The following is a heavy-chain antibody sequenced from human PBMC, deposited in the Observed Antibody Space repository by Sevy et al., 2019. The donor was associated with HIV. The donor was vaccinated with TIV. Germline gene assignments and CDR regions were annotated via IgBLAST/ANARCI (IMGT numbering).Heavy chain of an antibody. CDR2: ISSSSSYI. V-gene: IGHV3-21*01. J-gene: IGHJ6*02. D-gene: IGHD2-8*01. Sequence: GGSLRLSCAASAFTFSSYNMNWVRQAPGKGLEWVSCISSSSSYIYYADSVKGRFTISRDNAKNSLYLQMNSLRAEDTAVYYCARGNGVYAYYYYYGMDVWGQGTTVTVSS. CDR3: ARGNGVYAYYYYYGMDV. CDR1: AFTFSSYN.